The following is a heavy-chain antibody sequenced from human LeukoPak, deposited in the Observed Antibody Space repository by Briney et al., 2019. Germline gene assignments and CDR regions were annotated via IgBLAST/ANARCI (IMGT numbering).Heavy chain of an antibody. D-gene: IGHD2-2*01. J-gene: IGHJ4*02. CDR3: ATSRTFDY. Sequence: GGSLRLSCTASGFTFSSYCMNWVRQAPGKGLEWVANIKQDGSEKYYVDSVKGRFTISRDNTKNSLYLQMNNLRTDDTAVYYCATSRTFDYWGQGTLVTVSS. V-gene: IGHV3-7*01. CDR2: IKQDGSEK. CDR1: GFTFSSYC.